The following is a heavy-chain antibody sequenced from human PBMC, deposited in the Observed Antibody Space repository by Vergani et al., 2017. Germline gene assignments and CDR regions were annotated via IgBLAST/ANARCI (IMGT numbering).Heavy chain of an antibody. Sequence: EVQLVESGGGLVQPGGSLRLSCAASGFTFSSYSMNWVRQAPGKGLEWVSYISSSSSTIYYADSVKGRFTISRDNAKNSLYLQMNSLRAEDTAVYYCARDLGDNGYYYYYGMDVWGQGTTVTVSS. J-gene: IGHJ6*02. CDR2: ISSSSSTI. CDR3: ARDLGDNGYYYYYGMDV. V-gene: IGHV3-48*01. D-gene: IGHD3-16*01. CDR1: GFTFSSYS.